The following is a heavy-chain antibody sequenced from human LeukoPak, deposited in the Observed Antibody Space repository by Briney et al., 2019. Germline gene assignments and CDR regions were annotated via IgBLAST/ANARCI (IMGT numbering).Heavy chain of an antibody. CDR3: ARVSETYSSHHRTHYYYYFMDV. D-gene: IGHD6-13*01. J-gene: IGHJ6*03. CDR1: GYTFTSHG. CDR2: ISAYNGNT. V-gene: IGHV1-18*01. Sequence: GASVTVSCKASGYTFTSHGISWVRHAPGQGLEWMGWISAYNGNTKYAQTLQGRVTMTTDTSTSTAYMELRSLRSDDTAVYYCARVSETYSSHHRTHYYYYFMDVWGKGTTVTVSS.